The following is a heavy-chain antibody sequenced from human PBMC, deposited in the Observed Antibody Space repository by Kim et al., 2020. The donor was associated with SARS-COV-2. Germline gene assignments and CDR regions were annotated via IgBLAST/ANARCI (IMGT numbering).Heavy chain of an antibody. V-gene: IGHV1-3*01. D-gene: IGHD6-19*01. CDR3: ARYSEGIAVAGLLD. J-gene: IGHJ4*02. Sequence: ASVKVSCKASGYTFTSYAMHWVRQAPGQRLEWMGWINAGNGNTKYSQKFQGRVTITRATSASTAYMELSSLRSEDTAVYYCARYSEGIAVAGLLDWGQGTLVTVSS. CDR2: INAGNGNT. CDR1: GYTFTSYA.